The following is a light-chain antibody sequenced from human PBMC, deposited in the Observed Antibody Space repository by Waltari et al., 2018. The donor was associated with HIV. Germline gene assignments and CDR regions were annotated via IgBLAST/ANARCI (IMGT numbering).Light chain of an antibody. CDR2: DSS. Sequence: EIVLTQSPATLSLSPGERASQSVTSYLDWYQQKPGQAPRLLIYDSSKRAPGIPARFSGSGSGTDFTLTISTLEPEDFAIYYCQQRSNRGLTFGGGTRVDIK. CDR3: QQRSNRGLT. V-gene: IGKV3-11*01. CDR1: QSVTSY. J-gene: IGKJ4*01.